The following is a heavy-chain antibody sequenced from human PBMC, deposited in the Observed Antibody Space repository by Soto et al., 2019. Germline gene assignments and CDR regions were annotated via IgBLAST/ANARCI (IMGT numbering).Heavy chain of an antibody. CDR3: ARPRIAVAGTYYFVY. CDR2: IYPGDSDT. V-gene: IGHV5-51*01. J-gene: IGHJ4*02. CDR1: GYSFTSYW. D-gene: IGHD6-19*01. Sequence: GASLKISCKGSGYSFTSYWIGWVRQMPGKGLEWMGIIYPGDSDTRYSPSFQGQVTISAAKSISTAYLQWSSLKASDTAMYYCARPRIAVAGTYYFVYWGQGTLVTVSS.